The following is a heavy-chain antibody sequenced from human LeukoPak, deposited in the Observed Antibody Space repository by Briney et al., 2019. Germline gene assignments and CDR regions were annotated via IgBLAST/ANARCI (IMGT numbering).Heavy chain of an antibody. CDR3: ARASGFCSGLRCYLHLDY. J-gene: IGHJ4*02. CDR1: GYTFSRNA. Sequence: APVKVSCKASGYTFSRNAMNGGRQVPGRGPEWMGWINTNAGNPTYAQGFTGRFVFSLDTSVSTAYLQISSLQAEDTAVYYCARASGFCSGLRCYLHLDYWGQGSLVTVSS. V-gene: IGHV7-4-1*02. D-gene: IGHD2-15*01. CDR2: INTNAGNP.